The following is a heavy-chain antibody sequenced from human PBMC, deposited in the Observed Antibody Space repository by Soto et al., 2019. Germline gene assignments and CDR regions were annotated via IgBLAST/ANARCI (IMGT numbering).Heavy chain of an antibody. D-gene: IGHD2-2*02. Sequence: GSLRLSCTASGFTFGDYAMSWFRQAPGKGLEWVGFIRSKAYGGTTEYAASVKGRFTISRDDSKSIAYLQMNSLKTEDTAVYYCTIPPYALTLGYYYGMDVWGQGTTVTVS. CDR1: GFTFGDYA. J-gene: IGHJ6*02. CDR3: TIPPYALTLGYYYGMDV. V-gene: IGHV3-49*03. CDR2: IRSKAYGGTT.